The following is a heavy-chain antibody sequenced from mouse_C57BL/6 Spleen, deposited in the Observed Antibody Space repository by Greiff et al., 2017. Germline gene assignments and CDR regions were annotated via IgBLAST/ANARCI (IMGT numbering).Heavy chain of an antibody. Sequence: EVQVVQSGGGLVKPGGSLKLSCAASGFTFSDYGMHWVRQAPEKGLEWVAYISSGSSTIYYADTVKGRFTIARDNAKNTLFLQMTRLTSADTAMYYCARELGFAYWGQGTLVTVSA. CDR1: GFTFSDYG. CDR2: ISSGSSTI. V-gene: IGHV5-17*01. CDR3: ARELGFAY. D-gene: IGHD4-1*01. J-gene: IGHJ3*01.